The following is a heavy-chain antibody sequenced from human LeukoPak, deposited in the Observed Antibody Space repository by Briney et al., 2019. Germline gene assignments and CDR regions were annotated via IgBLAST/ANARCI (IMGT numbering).Heavy chain of an antibody. CDR1: GGSISTPNNF. CDR3: ARLVRFKNWFDS. V-gene: IGHV4-39*01. J-gene: IGHJ5*01. Sequence: SETLSLTCSVSGGSISTPNNFWAWIRQPPGKGLEWVASLHLRANTYTNPSLDSRVTISVDTSKNQLSLKLRSVTAADTAIYYCARLVRFKNWFDSWGQGTLVTVSS. CDR2: LHLRANT.